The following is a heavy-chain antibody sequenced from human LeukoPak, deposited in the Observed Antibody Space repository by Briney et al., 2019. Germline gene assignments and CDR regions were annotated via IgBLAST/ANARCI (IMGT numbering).Heavy chain of an antibody. Sequence: SETLSLTCTVSGGSISSNNYCWGWIRQPPGKGLEWIGSVCYSVNTYSNPSLKGRVTVSADTSKNQFSLKVSSVTATDTAVYYCARHSSITMVRGASVKRSGVFWFDPWGQGTLVTVSS. D-gene: IGHD3-10*01. CDR2: VCYSVNT. CDR1: GGSISSNNYC. CDR3: ARHSSITMVRGASVKRSGVFWFDP. J-gene: IGHJ5*02. V-gene: IGHV4-39*01.